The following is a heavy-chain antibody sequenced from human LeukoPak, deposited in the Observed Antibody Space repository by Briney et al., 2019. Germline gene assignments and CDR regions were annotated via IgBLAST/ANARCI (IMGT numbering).Heavy chain of an antibody. CDR3: AKGVREYYYYMDV. J-gene: IGHJ6*03. V-gene: IGHV3-30*02. CDR2: IRYDGSNK. CDR1: GFTFSSYC. Sequence: GGSLRLSCAVSGFTFSSYCMHWVRQAPGKGLEWGAFIRYDGSNKYYADFVKGRFTISRDNSKNTLSLQMNSLRAEDTAVYYCAKGVREYYYYMDVWGRGTTLTVSS. D-gene: IGHD3-10*01.